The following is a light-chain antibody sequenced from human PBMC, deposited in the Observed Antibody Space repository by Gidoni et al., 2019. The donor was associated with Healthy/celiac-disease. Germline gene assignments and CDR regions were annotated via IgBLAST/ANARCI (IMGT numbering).Light chain of an antibody. V-gene: IGLV2-14*01. CDR2: EVS. J-gene: IGLJ2*01. CDR3: SSYTSSSTRVV. CDR1: SSDVGGYNY. Sequence: QSALTQPASASGSPGQSITISCTGTSSDVGGYNYVSWYQQPPGKAPKLMIYEVSNRPSGVSNRFSGSKSGNTASLTISGLQAEDEADYYCSSYTSSSTRVVFGGGTKLTVL.